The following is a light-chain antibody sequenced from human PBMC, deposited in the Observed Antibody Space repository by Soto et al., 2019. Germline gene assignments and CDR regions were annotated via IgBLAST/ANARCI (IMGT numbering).Light chain of an antibody. J-gene: IGKJ1*01. V-gene: IGKV1-6*01. CDR3: LQDNDYPRT. CDR1: QGIRDE. Sequence: AIQMTQSPSSLSASVGDRVTITCRASQGIRDEVGWYQQRPGEAPRLLIYGTSNLQGGVPSRFSGSGSGTNFTLTISSLQPEDFATYYCLQDNDYPRTFGQGTKVDIK. CDR2: GTS.